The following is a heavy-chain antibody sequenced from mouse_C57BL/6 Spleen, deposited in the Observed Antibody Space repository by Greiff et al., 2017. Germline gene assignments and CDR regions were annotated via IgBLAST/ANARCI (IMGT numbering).Heavy chain of an antibody. J-gene: IGHJ1*03. CDR1: GYTFTSYW. CDR3: ASSEGGLRQGYFDV. V-gene: IGHV1-69*01. CDR2: IDPSDSYT. Sequence: QVQLQQPGAELVMPGASVKLSCKASGYTFTSYWMHWVKQRPGQGLEWIGEIDPSDSYTNYNQKFKGKSTLTVDKSSSTAYMQLSSLTSEDSAVYYCASSEGGLRQGYFDVWGTGTTVTVSS. D-gene: IGHD2-2*01.